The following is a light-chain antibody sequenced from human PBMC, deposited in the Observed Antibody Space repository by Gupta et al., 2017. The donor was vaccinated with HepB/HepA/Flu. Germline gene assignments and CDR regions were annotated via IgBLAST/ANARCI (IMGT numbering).Light chain of an antibody. Sequence: QSALTQPASVSGSPGQSIILSYPGTSSDVGSDNLVSWYQQYPGKAPKLLIYEVSKRPSGVSNRFSGSKSGNTASLTISGLQAEDEADYYCCSYAGSRAFWVFGGGTKVTVL. J-gene: IGLJ3*02. CDR2: EVS. CDR1: SSDVGSDNL. V-gene: IGLV2-23*02. CDR3: CSYAGSRAFWV.